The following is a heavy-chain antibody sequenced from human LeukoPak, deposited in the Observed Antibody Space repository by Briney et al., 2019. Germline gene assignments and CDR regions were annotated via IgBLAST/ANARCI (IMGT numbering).Heavy chain of an antibody. J-gene: IGHJ6*02. V-gene: IGHV4-59*08. CDR2: IYYSGGN. CDR1: GGSLTSYY. D-gene: IGHD3-10*01. Sequence: SETLSLTCTLSGGSLTSYYCSWIRQPPGKGLEWVGYIYYSGGNNYNPSLKSRVTISVDTSKKQFSLKLSSVTAADTAVYYCARTDSYYYGSGSYYPTYGMDVWGQGTTVTVSS. CDR3: ARTDSYYYGSGSYYPTYGMDV.